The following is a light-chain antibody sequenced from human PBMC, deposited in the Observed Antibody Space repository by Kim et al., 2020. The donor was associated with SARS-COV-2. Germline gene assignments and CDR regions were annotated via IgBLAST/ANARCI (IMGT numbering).Light chain of an antibody. CDR2: GAS. CDR3: QQHNSWPRT. CDR1: QSLNNY. Sequence: EVVMTQSPATLSVSPGERATLSCRASQSLNNYLAWYQQKPGQAPRLLIYGASTRATGIPARFSGSGSGTEFTLTISSLQSEDSAVYYCQQHNSWPRTFGQGTKVDIK. V-gene: IGKV3-15*01. J-gene: IGKJ1*01.